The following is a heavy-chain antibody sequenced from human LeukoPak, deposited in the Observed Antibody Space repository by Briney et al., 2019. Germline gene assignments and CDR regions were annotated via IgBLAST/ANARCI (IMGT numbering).Heavy chain of an antibody. CDR3: ARDPCSGWRVVYFDY. Sequence: GGSLRLSCAASGFTFSSYSMNWVRQAPGKGLEWVSYISSSSSSIYYADSVKGRFTISRDNAKNSLYLQMNSLRDEDTAVYYCARDPCSGWRVVYFDYWGQGTLVTVSS. D-gene: IGHD2-15*01. CDR1: GFTFSSYS. J-gene: IGHJ4*02. CDR2: ISSSSSSI. V-gene: IGHV3-48*02.